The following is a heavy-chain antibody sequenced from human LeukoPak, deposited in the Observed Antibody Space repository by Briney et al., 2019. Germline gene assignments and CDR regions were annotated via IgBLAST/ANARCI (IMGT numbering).Heavy chain of an antibody. Sequence: GESLKISCKGSGYSFTSYWIGWVRPMPGKGLEWMGIIYPGDSDTRYSPSFQGQVTISADKSISTAYLQWSSLKASDTAMYYCARRGITMVRGVMGYFDYWGQGTLVTVSS. V-gene: IGHV5-51*01. CDR1: GYSFTSYW. D-gene: IGHD3-10*01. CDR3: ARRGITMVRGVMGYFDY. J-gene: IGHJ4*02. CDR2: IYPGDSDT.